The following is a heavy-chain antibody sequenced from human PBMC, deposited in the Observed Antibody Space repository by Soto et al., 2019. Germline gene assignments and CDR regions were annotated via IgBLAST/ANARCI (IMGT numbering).Heavy chain of an antibody. CDR2: TYYRSKWYN. Sequence: SQTLSLTCAISGDSVSSNSAAWNWIRQSPSRGLEWLGRTYYRSKWYNDYAVSVKSRITINPDTSKNQFSLQLNSVTPEDTAVYHCARDPVTMVRGRADYGMDVWGQGTTVTVSS. CDR1: GDSVSSNSAA. V-gene: IGHV6-1*01. D-gene: IGHD3-10*01. J-gene: IGHJ6*02. CDR3: ARDPVTMVRGRADYGMDV.